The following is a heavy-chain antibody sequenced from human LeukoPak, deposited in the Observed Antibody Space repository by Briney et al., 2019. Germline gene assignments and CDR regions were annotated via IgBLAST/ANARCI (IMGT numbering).Heavy chain of an antibody. V-gene: IGHV3-7*01. CDR1: GFTFSSYW. CDR2: IKQDGREK. J-gene: IGHJ4*02. Sequence: GGTLRLSCAASGFTFSSYWMSWVRQAPGKGLEWVVNIKQDGREKYYVDSVKGRFTISRDNAKNSLYLQMNSLRAEDTAVYYCSRDRRKLRFLEWLNSPFDYWGQGTLVTVS. D-gene: IGHD3-3*01. CDR3: SRDRRKLRFLEWLNSPFDY.